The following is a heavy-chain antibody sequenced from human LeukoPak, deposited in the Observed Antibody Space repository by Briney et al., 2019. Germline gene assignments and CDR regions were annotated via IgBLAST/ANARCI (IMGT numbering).Heavy chain of an antibody. J-gene: IGHJ5*02. CDR2: INHSGRT. D-gene: IGHD3-22*01. V-gene: IGHV4-38-2*02. Sequence: PSETLSLTCDVSGYSINFGHLWGWFRQPPGKGLDWIASINHSGRTYYTPSLKSRVTISVDTLKNRFSLKVTFVTAEDTAMYFCARESSAVAHTMIRDWLDPWGQGTLVTVSS. CDR3: ARESSAVAHTMIRDWLDP. CDR1: GYSINFGHL.